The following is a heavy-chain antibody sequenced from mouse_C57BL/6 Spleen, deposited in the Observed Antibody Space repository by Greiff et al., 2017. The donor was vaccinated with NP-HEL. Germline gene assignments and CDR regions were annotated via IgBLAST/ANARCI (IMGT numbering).Heavy chain of an antibody. V-gene: IGHV5-17*01. J-gene: IGHJ4*01. CDR2: ISSGSSTI. CDR1: GFTFSDYG. CDR3: ARGLLDYAMDY. Sequence: DVHLVESGGGLVKPGGSLKLSCAASGFTFSDYGMHWVRQAPEKGLEWVAYISSGSSTIYYADTVKGRFTIARDNAKNTLFLQMTSLRSEDTAMYYCARGLLDYAMDYWGQGTSVTVSS.